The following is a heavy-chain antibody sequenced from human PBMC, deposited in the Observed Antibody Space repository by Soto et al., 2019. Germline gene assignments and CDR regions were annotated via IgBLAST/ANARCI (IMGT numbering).Heavy chain of an antibody. V-gene: IGHV3-33*01. D-gene: IGHD2-2*01. Sequence: GGSLRLSCEASGFIFSNYDMYWIRQGPGKGLEWVALMRSDGSNKYYVDSVKGRFTISRDNSKNMLFLQMDSLRAEDTAVYYCARAHISSEISMPQTFHHWGPGTLVTVSS. CDR3: ARAHISSEISMPQTFHH. CDR1: GFIFSNYD. J-gene: IGHJ1*01. CDR2: MRSDGSNK.